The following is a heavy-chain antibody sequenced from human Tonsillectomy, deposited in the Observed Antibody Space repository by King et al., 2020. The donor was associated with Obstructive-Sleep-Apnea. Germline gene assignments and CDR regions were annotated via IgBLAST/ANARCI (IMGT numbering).Heavy chain of an antibody. CDR3: ARDGAAADYFGMDV. Sequence: VQLQESGPGLVKPSQTLSLSCTVSGGSISSGGYYWRWIRQHPGKGLEWIGNIYYSGSTYYNPSLKSRVNISIDTSKNQFSLKLSSVTAADTAVYYCARDGAAADYFGMDVWGQGTTVTVSS. D-gene: IGHD6-13*01. CDR2: IYYSGST. CDR1: GGSISSGGYY. V-gene: IGHV4-31*03. J-gene: IGHJ6*02.